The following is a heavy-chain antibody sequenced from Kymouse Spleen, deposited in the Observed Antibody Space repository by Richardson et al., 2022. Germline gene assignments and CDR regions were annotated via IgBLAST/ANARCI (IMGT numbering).Heavy chain of an antibody. D-gene: IGHD3-3*01. V-gene: IGHV4-39*01. CDR3: ARRRYDFWSGYYLSTLTT. Sequence: QLQLQESGPGLVKPSETLSLTCTVSGGSISSSSYYWGWIRQPPGKGLEWIGSIYYSGSTYYNPSLKSRVTISVDTSKNQFSLKLSSVTAADTAVYYCARRRYDFWSGYYLSTLTTGAREPWSPSPQ. CDR2: IYYSGST. CDR1: GGSISSSSYY. J-gene: IGHJ4*02.